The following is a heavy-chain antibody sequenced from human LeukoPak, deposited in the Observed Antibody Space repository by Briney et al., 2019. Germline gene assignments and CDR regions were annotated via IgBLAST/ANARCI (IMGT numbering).Heavy chain of an antibody. Sequence: SETLSLTCTVSGGSISSSSYYWGWIRQPPGKGLEWIGSIYYSGSTYYNPSLKSRVTISVDTSKNQFSLKLSSVTAADTAVYYCARGYFLRGGQNRSAFDIWGQGTMVTVSS. D-gene: IGHD1-14*01. J-gene: IGHJ3*02. CDR3: ARGYFLRGGQNRSAFDI. CDR1: GGSISSSSYY. V-gene: IGHV4-39*07. CDR2: IYYSGST.